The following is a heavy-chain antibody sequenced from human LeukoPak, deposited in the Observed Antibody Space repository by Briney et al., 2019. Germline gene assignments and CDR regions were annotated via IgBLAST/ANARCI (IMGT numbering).Heavy chain of an antibody. V-gene: IGHV4-34*01. CDR3: ASRSRGGGYFDY. D-gene: IGHD3-16*01. Sequence: SETLSLTCAVYGGSFSGYYWSWIRQPPGKGLEWIGEINHSGSTNYNPSLKSRVTISVDTSKNQFSLKLSSVTAADTAVYYCASRSRGGGYFDYWGQGTLVTVSS. CDR2: INHSGST. J-gene: IGHJ4*02. CDR1: GGSFSGYY.